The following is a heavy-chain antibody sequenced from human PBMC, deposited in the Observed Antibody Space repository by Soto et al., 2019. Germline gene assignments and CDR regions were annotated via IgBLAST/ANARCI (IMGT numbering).Heavy chain of an antibody. CDR1: GGSISSGGYY. V-gene: IGHV4-31*03. D-gene: IGHD3-22*01. J-gene: IGHJ3*02. CDR3: ARYDNSGSHGFDI. Sequence: QVQLQESGPGLVKPSQTLSLTCTVSGGSISSGGYYWSWIRQHPGKGLGWIGYIYYSGSTYYNPSLKSRVTISVDTSKNQFSLKLSSVTAADTAVYYCARYDNSGSHGFDIWGQGTMVTVSS. CDR2: IYYSGST.